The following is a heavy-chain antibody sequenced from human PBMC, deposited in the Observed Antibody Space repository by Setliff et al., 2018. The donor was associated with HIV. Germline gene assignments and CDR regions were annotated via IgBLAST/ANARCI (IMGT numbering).Heavy chain of an antibody. D-gene: IGHD2-2*03. CDR2: ISGSGGST. CDR1: GITFSSYA. CDR3: AKDLDNVVVPAAPDAFDI. V-gene: IGHV3-23*01. J-gene: IGHJ3*02. Sequence: PGGSLRLPCAASGITFSSYASGWVRQAPGKGLEWVSAISGSGGSTYYADSVKGRFTISSDNSKNTLYLQMNSLRAEDTAVYYCAKDLDNVVVPAAPDAFDIWGQGTMVTVSS.